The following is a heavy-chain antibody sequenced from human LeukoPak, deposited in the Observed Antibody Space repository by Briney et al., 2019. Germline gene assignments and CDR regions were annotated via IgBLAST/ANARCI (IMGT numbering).Heavy chain of an antibody. CDR2: IYSGGST. J-gene: IGHJ5*02. Sequence: PGGSLRLSCAVSGFTVSSNYMSWVRQAPGKGLEWVSVIYSGGSTYYADSVKGRFTISRDNSKNTLYLQMNSLRAEDTAVYYCARDVPVRGIPGWFDPWGQGTLVTVSS. V-gene: IGHV3-66*01. CDR3: ARDVPVRGIPGWFDP. CDR1: GFTVSSNY. D-gene: IGHD3-10*01.